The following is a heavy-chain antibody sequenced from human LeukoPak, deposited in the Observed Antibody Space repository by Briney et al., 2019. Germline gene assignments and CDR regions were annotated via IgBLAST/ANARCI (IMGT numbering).Heavy chain of an antibody. V-gene: IGHV3-23*01. D-gene: IGHD3-22*01. CDR2: ISDSGGST. CDR1: GFTFSSYA. Sequence: GGSLRLSCAASGFTFSSYAMSWVRQAPGKGLEWVSSISDSGGSTHYVDSVKGRFTISRDKTKNTLYLQMNSLRAEDTAVYYCAKSSYYDASGYYREYYFDSWGQGTLVTVSS. J-gene: IGHJ4*02. CDR3: AKSSYYDASGYYREYYFDS.